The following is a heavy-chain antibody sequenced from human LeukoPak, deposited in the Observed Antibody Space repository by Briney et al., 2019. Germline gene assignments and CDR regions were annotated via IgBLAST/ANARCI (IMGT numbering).Heavy chain of an antibody. D-gene: IGHD3-22*01. CDR2: ISASGTLT. CDR1: GFSFSSYE. J-gene: IGHJ4*02. Sequence: PGGSLRLSCAASGFSFSSYEMNWVRQAPGKGLEWISYISASGTLTHYADSVEGRFTISRDNAKNSLYLQMNSLRAEDTAVYYCARDSLTMIVGRQKRGLDYWGQGTLVTVSS. CDR3: ARDSLTMIVGRQKRGLDY. V-gene: IGHV3-48*03.